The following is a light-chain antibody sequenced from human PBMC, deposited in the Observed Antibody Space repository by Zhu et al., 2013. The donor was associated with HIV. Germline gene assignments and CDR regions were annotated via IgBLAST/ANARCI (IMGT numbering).Light chain of an antibody. CDR3: SSYTTTNTYVL. V-gene: IGLV2-8*01. CDR2: EVS. J-gene: IGLJ2*01. CDR1: SRDIGANNF. Sequence: QSAPTQPPSASGSPGQTVTISCTGTSRDIGANNFVSWHQHYPGKAPKLIIYEVSKRPSGVPDRFSGSKSGDTASLTVSGLQADDEADYYCSSYTTTNTYVLFGGGTKLTVL.